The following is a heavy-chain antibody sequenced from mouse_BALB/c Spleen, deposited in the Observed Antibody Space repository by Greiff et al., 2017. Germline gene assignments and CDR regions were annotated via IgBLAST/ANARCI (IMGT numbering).Heavy chain of an antibody. CDR2: ISDGGSYT. D-gene: IGHD1-1*01. Sequence: DVHLVESGGGLVKPGGSLKLSCAASGFTFSDYYMYWVRQTPEKRLEWVATISDGGSYTYYPDSVKGRFTISRDNAKNNLYLQMSSLKSEDTAMYYCARDDGWFAYWGQGTLVTVSA. V-gene: IGHV5-4*02. CDR3: ARDDGWFAY. J-gene: IGHJ3*01. CDR1: GFTFSDYY.